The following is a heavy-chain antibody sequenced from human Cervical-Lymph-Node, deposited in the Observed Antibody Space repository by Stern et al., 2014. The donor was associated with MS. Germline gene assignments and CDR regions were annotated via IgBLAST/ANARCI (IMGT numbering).Heavy chain of an antibody. CDR3: AREGVGIAAANLDY. J-gene: IGHJ4*02. CDR2: TIPIFGTA. Sequence: VQLVQSGAEVKKPGSSVKVSCKASGGTFSSYAISWVRQAPGQGLEWMGGTIPIFGTANYAQKFQGRVTITADESTSTAYMELSSLRSEDTAVYYCAREGVGIAAANLDYWGQGTLVTVSS. V-gene: IGHV1-69*01. D-gene: IGHD6-13*01. CDR1: GGTFSSYA.